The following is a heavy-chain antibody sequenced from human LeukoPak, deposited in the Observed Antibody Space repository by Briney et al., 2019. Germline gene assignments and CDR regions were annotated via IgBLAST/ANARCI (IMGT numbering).Heavy chain of an antibody. CDR3: ARMRTVTTCWFDP. Sequence: SETLSLTCAVYGGSFSGYYWSWIRQPPGKGLGWIGEINHSGSTNYNPSLKSRVTISVDTSKNQFSLKLSSVTAADTAVYYCARMRTVTTCWFDPWGQGTLVTVSS. CDR1: GGSFSGYY. J-gene: IGHJ5*02. V-gene: IGHV4-34*01. CDR2: INHSGST. D-gene: IGHD4-11*01.